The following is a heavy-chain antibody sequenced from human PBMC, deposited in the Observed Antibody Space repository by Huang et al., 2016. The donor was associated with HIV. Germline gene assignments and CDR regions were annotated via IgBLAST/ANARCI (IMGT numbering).Heavy chain of an antibody. CDR3: VKERGSSRARSSFDF. J-gene: IGHJ3*01. Sequence: QVRLVESGGGVVQPGASLTLSCSASGFPFSAYGMDWVRQAPGKGLEWVSLISEDGNNDYIIGSVKGRFTISRDNSNNTLYLRMNSLRPEDTSVYYCVKERGSSRARSSFDFWGQGTSVIVSS. D-gene: IGHD6-13*01. CDR2: ISEDGNND. V-gene: IGHV3-30*02. CDR1: GFPFSAYG.